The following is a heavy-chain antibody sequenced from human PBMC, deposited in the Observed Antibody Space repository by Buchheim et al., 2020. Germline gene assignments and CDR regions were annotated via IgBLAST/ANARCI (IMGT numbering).Heavy chain of an antibody. J-gene: IGHJ4*02. V-gene: IGHV3-30*18. CDR3: TKEPNQYSSGWYFEH. Sequence: QVQLVESGGGAVQPGGSLRLSCAASGFTFSHYGMQWVRQAPGKGPEWLAVIAHDGSISYYAESVKGRFTLSRDNSKNMMYLQINSLRAEDTAVYYCTKEPNQYSSGWYFEHWGQGTL. D-gene: IGHD6-19*01. CDR2: IAHDGSIS. CDR1: GFTFSHYG.